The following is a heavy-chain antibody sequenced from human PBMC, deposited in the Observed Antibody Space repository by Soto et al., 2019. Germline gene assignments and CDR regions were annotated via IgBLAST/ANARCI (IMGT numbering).Heavy chain of an antibody. V-gene: IGHV1-3*01. CDR2: INAGYGNT. D-gene: IGHD2-2*01. J-gene: IGHJ5*02. CDR1: GYTFSSYA. CDR3: ARVVPGAEAWFGP. Sequence: ASVKVSCKASGYTFSSYAMHWVRQAPGQRLEWMGWINAGYGNTKSSQKFQGRVSMTTDTFTTTAYMELRSLRSDDTAVYYCARVVPGAEAWFGPWGQGTLVTVSS.